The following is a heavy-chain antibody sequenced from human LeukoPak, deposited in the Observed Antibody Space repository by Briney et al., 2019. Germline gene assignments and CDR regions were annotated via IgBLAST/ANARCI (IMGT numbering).Heavy chain of an antibody. CDR3: AKQRYSNYRMMVYYFDY. V-gene: IGHV3-23*01. J-gene: IGHJ4*02. D-gene: IGHD4-11*01. CDR1: GFTFSSYA. CDR2: ISGSGGST. Sequence: PGGSLRLSCAASGFTFSSYAMSWVRQAPGKGLEWVSTISGSGGSTYYADSVKGRFTISRDNSKNTLYLQMNSLRAEDTSVYYCAKQRYSNYRMMVYYFDYWGQGTLVTVSS.